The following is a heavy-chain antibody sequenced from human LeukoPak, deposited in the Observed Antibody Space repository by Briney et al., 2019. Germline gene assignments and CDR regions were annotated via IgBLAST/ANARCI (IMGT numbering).Heavy chain of an antibody. CDR3: ARDRGSGDYVWGSYRYYFDY. CDR2: INPNSGGT. Sequence: ASVKVSCKASGYTFTGYYMHWVRQAPGQGLEWMGWINPNSGGTNYAQKFQGRVTMTRATSISTAYMELSRLRSDDTPVYYCARDRGSGDYVWGSYRYYFDYWGQGTLVTVSS. CDR1: GYTFTGYY. D-gene: IGHD3-16*02. V-gene: IGHV1-2*02. J-gene: IGHJ4*02.